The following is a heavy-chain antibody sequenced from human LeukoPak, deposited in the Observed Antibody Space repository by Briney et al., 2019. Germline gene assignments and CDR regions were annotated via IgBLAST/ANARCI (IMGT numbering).Heavy chain of an antibody. CDR2: INTDGSSA. D-gene: IGHD4-23*01. CDR1: GFAFSSYW. V-gene: IGHV3-74*01. CDR3: ARVDGGNFGNFDY. Sequence: TGGSLRLSCAASGFAFSSYWMHWVRQAPGKGLVWVSRINTDGSSASYADSVKGRFTISRDNAKNSLYLQMNSLRAEDTAVYFCARVDGGNFGNFDYWGQGTLVTVSS. J-gene: IGHJ4*02.